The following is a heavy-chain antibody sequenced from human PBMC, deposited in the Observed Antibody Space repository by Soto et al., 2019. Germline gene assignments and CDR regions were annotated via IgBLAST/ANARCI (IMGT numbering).Heavy chain of an antibody. J-gene: IGHJ5*02. CDR2: IYYSGST. V-gene: IGHV4-30-4*01. CDR1: GGSISSGDYY. D-gene: IGHD6-6*01. Sequence: SETLSLTCTVSGGSISSGDYYWSWIRQPPGKGLEWIGYIYYSGSTYYNPSLKSRVTISVDTSKNQFSLKLSSVTAADTAVYYCPREYSSSSLENWFNPWGQGTLVTVSS. CDR3: PREYSSSSLENWFNP.